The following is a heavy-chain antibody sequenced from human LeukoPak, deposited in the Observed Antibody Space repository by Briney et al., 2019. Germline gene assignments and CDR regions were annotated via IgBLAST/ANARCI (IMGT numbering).Heavy chain of an antibody. CDR3: ALSIRRSRYFDL. Sequence: GGSLRLSCATSGFTFNSYNMYWVRQPPGKGLEWVSFIQYDGSYEYYADSVKGLFTISRDNSKNTLYLQVSRMKPEDTAIYYCALSIRRSRYFDLWGRGTLVTVSS. CDR1: GFTFNSYN. V-gene: IGHV3-30*02. J-gene: IGHJ2*01. CDR2: IQYDGSYE.